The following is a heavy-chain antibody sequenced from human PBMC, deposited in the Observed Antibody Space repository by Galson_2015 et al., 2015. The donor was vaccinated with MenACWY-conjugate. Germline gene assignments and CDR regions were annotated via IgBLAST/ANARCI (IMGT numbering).Heavy chain of an antibody. V-gene: IGHV4-34*01. J-gene: IGHJ4*02. CDR1: GGSFSGYY. CDR2: INHSGST. CDR3: ARRGYGRGADS. D-gene: IGHD1-26*01. Sequence: SETLSLTCAVYGGSFSGYYWSWIRQPPGKGLEWIGEINHSGSTNYNPSLKSRVTISVDTSKNQFSLKLSSVTAADTAVYYCARRGYGRGADSWGQGPLVTVSS.